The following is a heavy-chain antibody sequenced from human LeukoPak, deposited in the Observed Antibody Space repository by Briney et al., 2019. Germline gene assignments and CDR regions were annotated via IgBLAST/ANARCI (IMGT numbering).Heavy chain of an antibody. J-gene: IGHJ4*02. CDR2: IIPIFGTA. V-gene: IGHV1-69*13. Sequence: GASVKVSCKASGGTFSSYATSWMRQAPGQGLEWMGGIIPIFGTANYAQKFQGRVTITADESTSTAYMELSSLRSEDTAVYYCARVFYYYDSSGREYFDYWGQGTLVTVSS. CDR3: ARVFYYYDSSGREYFDY. CDR1: GGTFSSYA. D-gene: IGHD3-22*01.